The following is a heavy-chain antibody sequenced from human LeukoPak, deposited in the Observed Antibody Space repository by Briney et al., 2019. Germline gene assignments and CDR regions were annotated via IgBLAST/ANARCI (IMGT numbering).Heavy chain of an antibody. CDR1: GDSISSAGYY. D-gene: IGHD5-12*01. J-gene: IGHJ4*02. CDR3: ARDPHSGYGSDY. V-gene: IGHV4-31*03. CDR2: IYYCGSA. Sequence: PSETLSLTCTVSGDSISSAGYYWSWIRQHPGKGLEWIGYIYYCGSAYYNPSLKSRVTISLDTSKNQFSLKVSSVTAADTAVYYCARDPHSGYGSDYWGQGTLVTVSS.